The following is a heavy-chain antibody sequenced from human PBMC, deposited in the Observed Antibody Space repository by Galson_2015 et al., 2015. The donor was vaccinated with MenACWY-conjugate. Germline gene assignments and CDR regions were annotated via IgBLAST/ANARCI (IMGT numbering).Heavy chain of an antibody. J-gene: IGHJ5*02. V-gene: IGHV3-53*01. Sequence: SLRLSCAVSGFTVSNNDMNWVRQAPGKGLEWVSLIYADGSSSYSDSVKGRLTLSKDNSKNTLFLQMNSLRADDTAVYYCVREKYFSGGRCYGQYDPGGPGTPV. CDR1: GFTVSNND. CDR3: VREKYFSGGRCYGQYDP. D-gene: IGHD2-15*01. CDR2: IYADGSS.